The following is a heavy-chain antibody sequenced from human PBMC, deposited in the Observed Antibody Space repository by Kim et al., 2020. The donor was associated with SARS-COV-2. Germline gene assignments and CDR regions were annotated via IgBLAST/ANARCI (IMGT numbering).Heavy chain of an antibody. CDR2: ISGSGGST. J-gene: IGHJ6*03. D-gene: IGHD3-3*01. V-gene: IGHV3-23*01. CDR1: GFTFSSYA. Sequence: GGSLRLSCAASGFTFSSYAMSWVRQAPGKGLEWVSAISGSGGSTYYADSVKGRFTISRDNSKNTLYLQMNSLRAEDTAVYYCAKSGGFWSGSWDYMDVWGKGTTVTVSS. CDR3: AKSGGFWSGSWDYMDV.